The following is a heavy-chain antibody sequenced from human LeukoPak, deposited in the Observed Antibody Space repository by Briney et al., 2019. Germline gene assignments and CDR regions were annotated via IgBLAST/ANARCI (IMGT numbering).Heavy chain of an antibody. CDR2: MNPNSGNT. J-gene: IGHJ4*02. Sequence: ASVKVSCKASASTFTSCDIYWVRHAPGQGLEWIGWMNPNSGNTGYGQSFQGRVTMTRDNSISTAYMELSNLRSEDTAIYYCTRGSSGRRDYWGQGTLVTVSS. CDR1: ASTFTSCD. V-gene: IGHV1-8*01. D-gene: IGHD6-19*01. CDR3: TRGSSGRRDY.